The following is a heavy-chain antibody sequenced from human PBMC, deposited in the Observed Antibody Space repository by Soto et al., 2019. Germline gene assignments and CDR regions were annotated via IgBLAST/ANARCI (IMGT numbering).Heavy chain of an antibody. V-gene: IGHV4-59*01. CDR3: ARKGAAASYAHYYMDV. CDR2: VYYSGNT. J-gene: IGHJ6*03. D-gene: IGHD6-13*01. CDR1: GGSIRPYD. Sequence: SETQFLTCTVSGGSIRPYDLSWIRQPPGKGLEWIGYVYYSGNTNYNPSLESRVTISVDTSRNRFSLNLTSATAADTAVYYCARKGAAASYAHYYMDVWGRGTAVTVSS.